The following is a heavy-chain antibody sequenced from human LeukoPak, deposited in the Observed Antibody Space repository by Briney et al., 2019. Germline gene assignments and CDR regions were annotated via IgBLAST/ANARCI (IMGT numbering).Heavy chain of an antibody. J-gene: IGHJ4*02. Sequence: ASVKVSCKASGGTFSSYAIRWVRQAPGQGLEWMGGIIPIFGTANYAQKFQGRVTITTDESTSTAYMELSSLRSEDTAVYYCARGQRWSSTSCYYYWGQGTLVTVSS. CDR2: IIPIFGTA. D-gene: IGHD2-2*01. V-gene: IGHV1-69*05. CDR1: GGTFSSYA. CDR3: ARGQRWSSTSCYYY.